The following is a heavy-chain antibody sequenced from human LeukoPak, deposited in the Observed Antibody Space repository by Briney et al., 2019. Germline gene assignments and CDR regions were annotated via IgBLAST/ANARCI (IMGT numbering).Heavy chain of an antibody. Sequence: GAPVKVSCKASGGTFSSYAISWVRQAPGQGLEWMGGIIPIFGTANYAQKFQGRVTLTRDMSTSTDYLELSSLRSEDTAVYYCARDNSVRDEAWWFNPWGQGTLVTVSS. V-gene: IGHV1-69*05. D-gene: IGHD5-24*01. CDR1: GGTFSSYA. J-gene: IGHJ5*02. CDR3: ARDNSVRDEAWWFNP. CDR2: IIPIFGTA.